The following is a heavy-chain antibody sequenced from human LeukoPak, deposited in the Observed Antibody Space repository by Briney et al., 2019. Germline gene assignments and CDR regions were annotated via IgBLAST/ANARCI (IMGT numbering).Heavy chain of an antibody. V-gene: IGHV1-18*01. J-gene: IGHJ4*02. D-gene: IGHD3-3*01. CDR1: GYTFTSYG. CDR3: ARDGRFLEWYLPDY. Sequence: EASVKVSCKASGYTFTSYGISWVRQAPGQGLEWMGWISAYNGNTNYAQKLQGRVTMTTDTSTSTAYMELRSLRSDDTAVYYCARDGRFLEWYLPDYWGQGTLVTVPS. CDR2: ISAYNGNT.